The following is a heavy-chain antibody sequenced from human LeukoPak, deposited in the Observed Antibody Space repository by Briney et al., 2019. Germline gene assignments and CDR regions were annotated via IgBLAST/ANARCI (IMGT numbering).Heavy chain of an antibody. CDR3: ATRGYCSTTTCYAPQP. CDR1: GFTFDSYA. V-gene: IGHV3-23*01. J-gene: IGHJ5*02. CDR2: ISGSGGST. Sequence: GRSLRLSCAASGFTFDSYAMSWVRQAPGKGLEWVSGISGSGGSTYYANSVKGRFTISRDNSKNTLYLQMNSLRVEDTAVYYCATRGYCSTTTCYAPQPWGQGTLVTVSS. D-gene: IGHD2-2*01.